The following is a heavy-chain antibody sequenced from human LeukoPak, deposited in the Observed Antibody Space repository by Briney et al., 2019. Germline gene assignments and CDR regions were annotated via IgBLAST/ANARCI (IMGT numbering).Heavy chain of an antibody. D-gene: IGHD3-10*01. Sequence: PSETLSLTCAVYGGSFSSYYWSWIRQPPGKGLEWIGEINHSGSTNYNPSLTSRVTISVDTSKNQFSLKLSSVTAADTAVYYCASHHPYYYGSGSYYRDYYYYYMDVWGKGTTVTISS. V-gene: IGHV4-34*01. CDR1: GGSFSSYY. CDR3: ASHHPYYYGSGSYYRDYYYYYMDV. CDR2: INHSGST. J-gene: IGHJ6*03.